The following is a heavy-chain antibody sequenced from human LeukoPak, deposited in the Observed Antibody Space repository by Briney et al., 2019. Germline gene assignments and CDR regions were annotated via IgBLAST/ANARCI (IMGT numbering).Heavy chain of an antibody. D-gene: IGHD1-26*01. J-gene: IGHJ4*02. CDR3: ARYSFPVGRHFDY. CDR1: GGSIRSNGYF. Sequence: SETLSLTCTVSGGSIRSNGYFWSWIRQPPGKGLEWIATVSYSGTTYYNPSLKSRVTMSVDTSTNHFSLELSSVTAADTAVYYCARYSFPVGRHFDYWGQGTLVTVSS. V-gene: IGHV4-39*02. CDR2: VSYSGTT.